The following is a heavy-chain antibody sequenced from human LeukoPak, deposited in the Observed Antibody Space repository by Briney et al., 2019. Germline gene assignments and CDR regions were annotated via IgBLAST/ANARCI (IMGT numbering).Heavy chain of an antibody. CDR2: TYYRSKWYN. V-gene: IGHV6-1*01. Sequence: SQTLSLTCAISGDSVSSNAVGWHWIRQSPSRGLEWLGRTYYRSKWYNDYAISLKSRITINSGTSKNQFSLQLNSVIPEDTAVYYCARSQHWGYEYWGQGTLVTVSS. J-gene: IGHJ4*02. D-gene: IGHD7-27*01. CDR3: ARSQHWGYEY. CDR1: GDSVSSNAVG.